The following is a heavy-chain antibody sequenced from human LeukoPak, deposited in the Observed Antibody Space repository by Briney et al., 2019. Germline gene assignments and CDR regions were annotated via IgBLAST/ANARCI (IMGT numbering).Heavy chain of an antibody. CDR2: IYYSGST. CDR1: GGSISSSSYY. Sequence: SETLSLTCTVSGGSISSSSYYWGWIRQPPGKGLEWIGSIYYSGSTYYNPSLKSRVTISVDTSKNQFSLKLSSVTAADTAVYYCASGTYGSSGYYDLPFDYWGQGTLVTVSS. D-gene: IGHD3-22*01. J-gene: IGHJ4*02. V-gene: IGHV4-39*01. CDR3: ASGTYGSSGYYDLPFDY.